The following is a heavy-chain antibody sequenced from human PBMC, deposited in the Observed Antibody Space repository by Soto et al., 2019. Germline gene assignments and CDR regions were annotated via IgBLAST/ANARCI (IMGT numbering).Heavy chain of an antibody. CDR3: ARGVVPVARDYYSFGMDL. CDR1: GYSFSMYW. D-gene: IGHD2-2*01. CDR2: IDPSDSYI. J-gene: IGHJ6*02. Sequence: EVQLEQSGGEVKQPGESLRISCKASGYSFSMYWINWVRQMPGRGLEWMGRIDPSDSYIKYSPSFQGHVTISGDKSSKTLYLEWSSLKASDTAIYFCARGVVPVARDYYSFGMDLWGQGTAVTV. V-gene: IGHV5-10-1*03.